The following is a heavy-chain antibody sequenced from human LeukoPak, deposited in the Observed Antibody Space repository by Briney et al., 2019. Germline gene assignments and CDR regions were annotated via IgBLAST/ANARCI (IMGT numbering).Heavy chain of an antibody. CDR1: GFTFSSYG. D-gene: IGHD6-6*01. V-gene: IGHV3-30*02. J-gene: IGHJ5*02. Sequence: GGSLRLSCAASGFTFSSYGMHWVRQAPGKGLEWVAFIRYDGSNKYYADSVKGRFTISRDNSKNTLYLQMNSLRAEDTAVYDCANASDEQFDPWGQGTLVTVSS. CDR3: ANASDEQFDP. CDR2: IRYDGSNK.